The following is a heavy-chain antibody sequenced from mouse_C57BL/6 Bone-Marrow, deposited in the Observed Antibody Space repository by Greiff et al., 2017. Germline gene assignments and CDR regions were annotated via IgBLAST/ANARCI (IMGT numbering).Heavy chain of an antibody. CDR3: ARIYYYGSSYFFYAMDY. V-gene: IGHV14-3*01. CDR1: GFNIKNTY. Sequence: VQLQQSVAELVRPGASVKLSCTASGFNIKNTYMHWVKQRPEQGLEWIGRIDPANGNTKYAPKFQGKATITADTSSNTAYLQLSSLTSEDTAIYYCARIYYYGSSYFFYAMDYWGQGTSVTVSS. D-gene: IGHD1-1*01. CDR2: IDPANGNT. J-gene: IGHJ4*01.